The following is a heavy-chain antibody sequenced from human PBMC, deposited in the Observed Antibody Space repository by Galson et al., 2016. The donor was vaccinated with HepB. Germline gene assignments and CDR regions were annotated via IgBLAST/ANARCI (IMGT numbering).Heavy chain of an antibody. Sequence: SVKVSCKASGFTFSDAAMQWVRQARGQRLEWIGWIVFGNGNTNYARKFQERVTITSDMSTSTAYMELSSLRSEDTAVYYCVRGGSGTYYYYGMDVWGQGTTVTVSS. CDR2: IVFGNGNT. CDR3: VRGGSGTYYYYGMDV. J-gene: IGHJ6*02. CDR1: GFTFSDAA. D-gene: IGHD1-26*01. V-gene: IGHV1-58*02.